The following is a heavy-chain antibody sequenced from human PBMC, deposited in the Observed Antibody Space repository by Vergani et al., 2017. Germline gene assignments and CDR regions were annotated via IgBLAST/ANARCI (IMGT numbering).Heavy chain of an antibody. V-gene: IGHV1-69*01. CDR3: AWARWYETRPGIAVAGSFDY. Sequence: QVQLVQSGAEVKKPGSSVKVPCKASGGTFSSYAISWVRQAPGQGLEWMGGIIPIFGTANYAQKFQGRVTITADESTSTAYMELSSLRSEDTAVYYCAWARWYETRPGIAVAGSFDYWGQGTLVTVSS. CDR1: GGTFSSYA. D-gene: IGHD6-19*01. CDR2: IIPIFGTA. J-gene: IGHJ4*02.